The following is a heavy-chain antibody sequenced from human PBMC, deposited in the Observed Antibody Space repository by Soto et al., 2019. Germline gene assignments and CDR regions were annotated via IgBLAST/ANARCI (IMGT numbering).Heavy chain of an antibody. Sequence: RFLRLSCAASVFTFSSYGMHWVRQAPGKGLEWVAVIWYDGSNKYYADSVKGRFTISRDNSKNTLYLQMNSLRAEDTAVYYCARALPFGYYYYYGMDVWGQGPTVTVSS. CDR1: VFTFSSYG. D-gene: IGHD3-3*01. CDR3: ARALPFGYYYYYGMDV. V-gene: IGHV3-33*01. CDR2: IWYDGSNK. J-gene: IGHJ6*02.